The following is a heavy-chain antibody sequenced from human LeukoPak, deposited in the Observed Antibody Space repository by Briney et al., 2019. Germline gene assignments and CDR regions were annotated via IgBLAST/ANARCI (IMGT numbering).Heavy chain of an antibody. Sequence: GGSLRLSCAASGFTFNSYWMTWVRQAPGKGLEWVANIKQDGSEKYYVDSVKGRFTISRDNAKNSLYLQMNSLRDDDTAVYYCARDLAGHYYGSGSSFDYWGQGTLVTVSS. J-gene: IGHJ4*02. V-gene: IGHV3-7*01. CDR2: IKQDGSEK. CDR3: ARDLAGHYYGSGSSFDY. CDR1: GFTFNSYW. D-gene: IGHD3-10*01.